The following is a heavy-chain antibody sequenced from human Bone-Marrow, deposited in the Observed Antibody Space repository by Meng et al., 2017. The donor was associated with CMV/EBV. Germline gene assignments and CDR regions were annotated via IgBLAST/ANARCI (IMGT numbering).Heavy chain of an antibody. CDR1: GYTFTGYY. J-gene: IGHJ4*02. V-gene: IGHV1-2*02. CDR2: INPNSGGT. D-gene: IGHD6-6*01. Sequence: ASVKVSRKASGYTFTGYYMHWVRQAPGQGLKWMGWINPNSGGTNYAQKFQGRVTMTRDTSISTAYMELSRLRSDDTAVYYCARQDRSSYHFDYWGQGALVTVSS. CDR3: ARQDRSSYHFDY.